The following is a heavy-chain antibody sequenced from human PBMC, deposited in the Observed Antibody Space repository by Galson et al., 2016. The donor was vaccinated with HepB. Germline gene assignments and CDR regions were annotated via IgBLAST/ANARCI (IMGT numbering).Heavy chain of an antibody. CDR2: IYYSGRT. D-gene: IGHD6-19*01. V-gene: IGHV4-59*01. J-gene: IGHJ6*02. Sequence: ETLSLTCTVSGASISGYYLSWIRQPPGKGLEWIGYIYYSGRTNYNPSLKSRVTISVDTSKNQFSLKLSSVTAADTAVYYCARDDNGGWYGFHYGMDVWGQGTTVTVSS. CDR1: GASISGYY. CDR3: ARDDNGGWYGFHYGMDV.